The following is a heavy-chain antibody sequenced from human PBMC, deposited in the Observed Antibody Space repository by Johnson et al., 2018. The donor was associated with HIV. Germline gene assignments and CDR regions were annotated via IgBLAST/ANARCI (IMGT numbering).Heavy chain of an antibody. V-gene: IGHV3-7*05. CDR1: GFTFSSYW. CDR3: AKDKGGWADDAFDI. D-gene: IGHD3-16*01. J-gene: IGHJ3*02. Sequence: VQLVESGGGLVQPGGSLRLSCAASGFTFSSYWMSWVRQAPGKGLEWVANIKQDGSEKYYVDSVKGRFTISRDNAKNSLYLQMNSLRAEDTAVYYCAKDKGGWADDAFDIWGQVTMVTVSS. CDR2: IKQDGSEK.